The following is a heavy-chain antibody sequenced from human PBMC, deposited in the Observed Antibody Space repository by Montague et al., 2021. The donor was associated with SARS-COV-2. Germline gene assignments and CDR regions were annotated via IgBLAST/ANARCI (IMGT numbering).Heavy chain of an antibody. J-gene: IGHJ5*02. V-gene: IGHV4-59*12. CDR2: INHSGTT. CDR1: GDSFSGYY. Sequence: SETLSLTCAVYGDSFSGYYWNWIRQPPGKGLEWIGYINHSGTTNYNPSVKSRVTISVDTSKKQFSLKLNSVTAADTAVYYCARGGGYCSGGSCYYCFDPWGQGTLVTVSS. D-gene: IGHD2-15*01. CDR3: ARGGGYCSGGSCYYCFDP.